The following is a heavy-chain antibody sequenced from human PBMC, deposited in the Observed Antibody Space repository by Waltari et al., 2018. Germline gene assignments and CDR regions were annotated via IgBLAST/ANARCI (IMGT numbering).Heavy chain of an antibody. D-gene: IGHD1-1*01. CDR1: GFTFTNYG. V-gene: IGHV3-30*18. Sequence: QVQLVESGGGVVQPGRSLRLSCAASGFTFTNYGMHWVRQAPGKGLEWGALMSFDGNNEYYADTVKGRFTISRDTSKNTLYLQMNSLRPEDTAMYYCAKDPPTHWSLDSWGQGTLVTVSS. CDR3: AKDPPTHWSLDS. CDR2: MSFDGNNE. J-gene: IGHJ4*02.